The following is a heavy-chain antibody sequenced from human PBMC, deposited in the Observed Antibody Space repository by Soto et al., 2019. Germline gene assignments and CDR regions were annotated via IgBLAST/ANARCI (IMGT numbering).Heavy chain of an antibody. CDR2: INLNRGGT. D-gene: IGHD3-22*01. Sequence: ASVKVSCKAAGYTFTGYYMHWVRQAPGQGLEWMGWINLNRGGTNYAQKFQGRVTMPRDTSISTAYMELSRLGSDDTAVYYCAREPSPQYYYDSSGAPDYWGQGTLVTVSS. CDR3: AREPSPQYYYDSSGAPDY. V-gene: IGHV1-2*02. CDR1: GYTFTGYY. J-gene: IGHJ4*02.